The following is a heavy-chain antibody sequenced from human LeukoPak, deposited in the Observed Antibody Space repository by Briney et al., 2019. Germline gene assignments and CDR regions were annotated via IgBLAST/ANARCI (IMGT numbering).Heavy chain of an antibody. D-gene: IGHD3-22*01. CDR3: ARGTYYYDSSGYRGFDY. CDR2: IYYSGST. J-gene: IGHJ4*02. V-gene: IGHV4-31*11. Sequence: SEALSLTCAVYGGSFSGYYWRWIRQHPGKGLEWIGYIYYSGSTYYNPSLKSRVTISVDTSKNQFSLKLSSVTAADTAVYYCARGTYYYDSSGYRGFDYWGQGTLVTVSS. CDR1: GGSFSGYY.